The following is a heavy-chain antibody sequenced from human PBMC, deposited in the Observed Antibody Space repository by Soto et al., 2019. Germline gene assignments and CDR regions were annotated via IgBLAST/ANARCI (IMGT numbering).Heavy chain of an antibody. Sequence: PSETLSLTCSVSGASITTYYWSWIRQPPGKGLEWIGSISYSGSTKYNPSLESRVMISLDTSKKQFSLRLTSVNAADTALYYCARDWDSSGMFDPWGQGALVTVSS. CDR2: ISYSGST. V-gene: IGHV4-59*01. CDR1: GASITTYY. CDR3: ARDWDSSGMFDP. J-gene: IGHJ5*02. D-gene: IGHD3-10*01.